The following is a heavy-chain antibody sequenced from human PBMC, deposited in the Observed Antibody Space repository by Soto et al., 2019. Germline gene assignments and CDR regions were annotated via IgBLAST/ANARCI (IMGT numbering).Heavy chain of an antibody. V-gene: IGHV6-1*01. CDR3: GRETGSSGWDYFYYGLDV. J-gene: IGHJ6*02. CDR2: TYYRSKWYN. CDR1: GESFSSNSAA. Sequence: PSQTLSLTCAISGESFSSNSAAWHWIRQSPSRSLDWLGRTYYRSKWYNDYAVSVKSRITINPHTSTNRFSLQLNSVTAEDTAVYYSGRETGSSGWDYFYYGLDVWGQGITVNV. D-gene: IGHD6-19*01.